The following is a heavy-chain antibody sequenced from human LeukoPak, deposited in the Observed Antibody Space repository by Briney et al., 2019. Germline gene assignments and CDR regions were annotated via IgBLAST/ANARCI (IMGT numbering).Heavy chain of an antibody. D-gene: IGHD3-3*01. J-gene: IGHJ2*01. V-gene: IGHV1-8*01. CDR3: ARSPRVFGVVIAPYWYFDF. CDR2: MNPNSGNA. Sequence: ASVKVSCKASGYTFSSYDINWVRQAAGQGLEWMGWMNPNSGNAGYAQKFQGRISITRNTSTNTAYMELSGLRSEDTAVYYCARSPRVFGVVIAPYWYFDFWGRGTLVTVSS. CDR1: GYTFSSYD.